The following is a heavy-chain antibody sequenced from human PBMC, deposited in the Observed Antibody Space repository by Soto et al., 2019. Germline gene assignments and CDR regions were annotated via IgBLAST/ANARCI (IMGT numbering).Heavy chain of an antibody. Sequence: SETLSLTCTVSGGSISSGGYYWSWIRQHPGKGLEWIGYIYYSGSTYYNPSLKSRVTISVDTSKNQFSLKLSSVTAADTAVYYCARDPTAAGNYYYYGMDVWGQGTTVTVYS. CDR3: ARDPTAAGNYYYYGMDV. D-gene: IGHD6-13*01. CDR1: GGSISSGGYY. V-gene: IGHV4-31*03. J-gene: IGHJ6*02. CDR2: IYYSGST.